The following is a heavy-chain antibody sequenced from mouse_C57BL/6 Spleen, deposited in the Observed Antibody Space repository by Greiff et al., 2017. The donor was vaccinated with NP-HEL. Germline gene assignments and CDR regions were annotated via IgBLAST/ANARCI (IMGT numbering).Heavy chain of an antibody. CDR3: ARWYDGDYDY. D-gene: IGHD2-3*01. J-gene: IGHJ2*01. CDR2: IYPGDGDP. V-gene: IGHV1-80*01. CDR1: GYAFSSYW. Sequence: VQLQQSGAELVKPGASVKISCKASGYAFSSYWMNWVKQRPGKGLEWIGQIYPGDGDPNYNGKFKGKATLTADKSSSTAYMQLRSLTAEDSAVYVWARWYDGDYDYWGQGTTLTVSS.